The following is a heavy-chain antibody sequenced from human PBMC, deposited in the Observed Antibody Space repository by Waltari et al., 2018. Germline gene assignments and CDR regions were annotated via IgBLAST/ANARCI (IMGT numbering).Heavy chain of an antibody. CDR2: VHYGGST. J-gene: IGHJ3*01. CDR1: GGSINHYS. CDR3: ARGTAYYRPADVFEF. Sequence: QVHLHESGPGLVRPSETLSLTCGVSGGSINHYSWSWIRQTPGKGLEWIGYVHYGGSTDYNPSLKGRVTMSLDTSRNQFSLRLQSVTAADTAVYYCARGTAYYRPADVFEFWGQGTTVIVSS. D-gene: IGHD3-10*01. V-gene: IGHV4-59*01.